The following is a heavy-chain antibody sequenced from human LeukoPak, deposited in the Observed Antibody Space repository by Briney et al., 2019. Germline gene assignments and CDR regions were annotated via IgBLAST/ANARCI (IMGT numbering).Heavy chain of an antibody. Sequence: GGSLRLSCAASGFTVSTNYMSWVRQAPGKGLEWVSVIYSGGSTYYTDSVKGRFTISRDNSENTLYLQMNSLRAEDTAVYYCARGGEQLLAPYYYYGMDVWGQGTTVTVSS. D-gene: IGHD6-13*01. V-gene: IGHV3-66*02. CDR2: IYSGGST. CDR3: ARGGEQLLAPYYYYGMDV. CDR1: GFTVSTNY. J-gene: IGHJ6*02.